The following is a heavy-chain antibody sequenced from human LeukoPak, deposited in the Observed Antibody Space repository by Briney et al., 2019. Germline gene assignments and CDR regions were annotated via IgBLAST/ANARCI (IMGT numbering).Heavy chain of an antibody. J-gene: IGHJ4*02. Sequence: PGGSLRLSCAASGFTFSGSAMHWVRQASGKGLEWVGRIRSKANSYATAYAASVKGRFTSSRDDSKNTEYLQMNSVKTEDTAVYYCTVNLVGAAYWGQGTLVTVSS. CDR3: TVNLVGAAY. CDR2: IRSKANSYAT. D-gene: IGHD1-26*01. CDR1: GFTFSGSA. V-gene: IGHV3-73*01.